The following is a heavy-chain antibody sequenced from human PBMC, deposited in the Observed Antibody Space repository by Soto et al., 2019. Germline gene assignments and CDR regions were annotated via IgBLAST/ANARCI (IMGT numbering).Heavy chain of an antibody. CDR2: INSDGINT. CDR3: ARHLGLTTTLFDS. J-gene: IGHJ4*02. CDR1: GFRFSSYW. V-gene: IGHV3-74*01. Sequence: LRLSCAASGFRFSSYWMHWVRQTPGKGLVWVSHINSDGINTNYADSVKGRFTISRDNAKNTLYLQMNSLRAEDTAIYYCARHLGLTTTLFDSWGQGTLVTVSS. D-gene: IGHD4-4*01.